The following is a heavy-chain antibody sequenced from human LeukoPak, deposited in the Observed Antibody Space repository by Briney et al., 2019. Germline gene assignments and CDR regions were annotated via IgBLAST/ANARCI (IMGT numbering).Heavy chain of an antibody. D-gene: IGHD2-2*01. CDR1: GYTFTSYD. CDR2: MNPNSGNT. V-gene: IGHV1-8*01. Sequence: GASVKVSCKASGYTFTSYDINWVRQATGQGLEWMGWMNPNSGNTGYAQKFQGRVTMTRNTSISTAYMELSSLRSEDTAVYYCARVRRIAFYCSSTSCHYNWFDPWGQGTLVTVSS. CDR3: ARVRRIAFYCSSTSCHYNWFDP. J-gene: IGHJ5*02.